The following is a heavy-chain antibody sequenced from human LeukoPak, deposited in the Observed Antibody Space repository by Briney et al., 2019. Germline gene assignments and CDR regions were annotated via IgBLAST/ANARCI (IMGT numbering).Heavy chain of an antibody. CDR2: IYYSGST. D-gene: IGHD4-17*01. V-gene: IGHV4-59*08. Sequence: SETLSLTCTVSGGSISSYYWSWIRQPPGKGLEWIGYIYYSGSTNYNPSLKSRVTISVDTSKNQFSLKLSSVTAADTAVYYCARHWPYGDYGFDYWGQGTLVTVSS. CDR3: ARHWPYGDYGFDY. CDR1: GGSISSYY. J-gene: IGHJ4*02.